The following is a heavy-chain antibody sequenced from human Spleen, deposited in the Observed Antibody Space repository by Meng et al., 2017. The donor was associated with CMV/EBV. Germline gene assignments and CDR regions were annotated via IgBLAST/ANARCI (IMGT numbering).Heavy chain of an antibody. Sequence: SLKISCAASGFTFDDYAMHWVRQAPGKGLEWVSGISWNSGSIGYADSVKGRFTVSRDNAKNSLYLQMNSLRAEDTAVYYCASLAEFWGQGTLVTVSS. J-gene: IGHJ4*02. CDR3: ASLAEF. V-gene: IGHV3-9*01. CDR2: ISWNSGSI. CDR1: GFTFDDYA. D-gene: IGHD3-16*01.